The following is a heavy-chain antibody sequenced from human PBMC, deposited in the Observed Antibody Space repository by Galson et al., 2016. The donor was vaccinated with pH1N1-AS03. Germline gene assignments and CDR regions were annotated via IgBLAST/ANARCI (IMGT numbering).Heavy chain of an antibody. Sequence: SLRLSCAASEFTFSIYHMSWVRQAPGKGLEWVSYINSRSDTIYYADSVKGRFTISRYNAKNSLYLQMSSLRDDDTAVYYCARDSGYGGTFDNWGQGALVTVSS. CDR1: EFTFSIYH. CDR3: ARDSGYGGTFDN. J-gene: IGHJ4*02. D-gene: IGHD5-12*01. CDR2: INSRSDTI. V-gene: IGHV3-48*02.